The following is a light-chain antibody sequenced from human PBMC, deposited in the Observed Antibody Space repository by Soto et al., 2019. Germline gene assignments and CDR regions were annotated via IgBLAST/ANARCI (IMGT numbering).Light chain of an antibody. CDR2: GAS. CDR3: QQFGNSQWT. Sequence: EIVLTQSPGTLSLSPGERATLSCRASQSVSSGYLAWYQQKVGQAPRLLIYGASYRATGIPDRFSGSGSGTDFTLTISRLEHEDFAVYFCQQFGNSQWTFGQGTKLEIK. J-gene: IGKJ1*01. V-gene: IGKV3-20*01. CDR1: QSVSSGY.